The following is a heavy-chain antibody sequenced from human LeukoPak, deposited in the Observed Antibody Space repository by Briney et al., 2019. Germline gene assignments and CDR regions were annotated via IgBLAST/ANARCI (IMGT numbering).Heavy chain of an antibody. CDR2: IYYSGST. V-gene: IGHV4-59*01. CDR1: GGSISSYY. J-gene: IGHJ6*03. CDR3: ASSGSGYYYYYYYMDV. D-gene: IGHD3-3*01. Sequence: SETLSLTCTVSGGSISSYYWSWIRQPPGKGLEWIGYIYYSGSTNYNPSLKSRVTISVDTSKNQFSLKLSSVTAADTAVYYCASSGSGYYYYYYYMDVWGKGTTVTVSS.